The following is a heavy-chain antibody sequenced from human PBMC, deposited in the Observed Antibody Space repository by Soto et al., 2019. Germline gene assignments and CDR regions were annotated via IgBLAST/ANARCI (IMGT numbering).Heavy chain of an antibody. V-gene: IGHV1-3*01. CDR1: GYTFTSYA. CDR3: AAAYDFWSGYPKKNDAFDI. Sequence: ASVKVSCTASGYTFTSYAMHWVRQAPGQRLEWMGWINAGNGNTKYSQKFQGRVTITRDTSASTAYMELSSLRSEDTAVYYCAAAYDFWSGYPKKNDAFDIWGQGTMVTVSS. J-gene: IGHJ3*02. CDR2: INAGNGNT. D-gene: IGHD3-3*01.